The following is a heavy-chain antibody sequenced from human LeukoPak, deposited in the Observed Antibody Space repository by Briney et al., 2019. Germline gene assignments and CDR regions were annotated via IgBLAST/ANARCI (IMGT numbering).Heavy chain of an antibody. CDR3: ARGSWQLAEEVY. J-gene: IGHJ4*02. V-gene: IGHV4-38-2*02. D-gene: IGHD6-6*01. Sequence: SETLSLTCTVSGYSISSGDFWGWIRQPPGKGLEWIGSIHHSGNTYYNASLKSRVTISVDTSNNQFSLRLSSVTAADTAVYYCARGSWQLAEEVYWGQGTLVTVSS. CDR1: GYSISSGDF. CDR2: IHHSGNT.